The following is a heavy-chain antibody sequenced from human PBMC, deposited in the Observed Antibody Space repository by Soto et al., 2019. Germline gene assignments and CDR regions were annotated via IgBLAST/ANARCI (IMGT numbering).Heavy chain of an antibody. V-gene: IGHV4-59*01. J-gene: IGHJ5*02. D-gene: IGHD1-26*01. CDR1: GGSISSYY. CDR3: ARESGAGWFDP. CDR2: IYYSGST. Sequence: TSETLSLTCTVSGGSISSYYWSWIRQPPGKGLEWIGYIYYSGSTNYNPSLKSRVTISVDTSKNQFSLKLSSVTAADTAVYYCARESGAGWFDPWGQGTLVTVSS.